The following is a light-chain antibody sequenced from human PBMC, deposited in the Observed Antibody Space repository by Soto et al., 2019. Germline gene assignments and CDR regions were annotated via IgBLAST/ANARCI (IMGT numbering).Light chain of an antibody. V-gene: IGKV1-5*01. CDR3: QPYESYPWT. CDR1: QSISSW. J-gene: IGKJ1*01. Sequence: DIQMTQSSSSLSTSVGDGVTITGRASQSISSWLAWYQQKPGKAPKLLIYDASSLESGVPSRFSGSGSGTEFSLTFNSLQPDDFATYYCQPYESYPWTFGQGTKVDIK. CDR2: DAS.